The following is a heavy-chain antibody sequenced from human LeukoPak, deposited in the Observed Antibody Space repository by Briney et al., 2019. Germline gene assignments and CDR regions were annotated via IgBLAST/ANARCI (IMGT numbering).Heavy chain of an antibody. CDR3: ARDPSNRYYTDV. Sequence: GASVKVSCKPSGYTFTTYYLHWVRQAPGQGLEWMGWINPKNGGTNYAQKFQGRFTMTRDTSINTAYMELSGLTSDDTAVYYCARDPSNRYYTDVRGIGTTVTVSS. D-gene: IGHD1-14*01. CDR1: GYTFTTYY. V-gene: IGHV1-2*02. CDR2: INPKNGGT. J-gene: IGHJ6*03.